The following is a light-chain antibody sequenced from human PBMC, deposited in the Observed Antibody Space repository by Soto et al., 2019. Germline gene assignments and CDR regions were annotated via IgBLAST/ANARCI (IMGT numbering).Light chain of an antibody. CDR3: QQNLGVHT. CDR1: QSVSGSY. CDR2: DAS. J-gene: IGKJ1*01. Sequence: VFTQCQGTLSVSPGAISTLSCRASQSVSGSYLAWYQQKLGQAPRLLIYDASSRATGIQDRFSGSGSGTDFTLTIRSLEPEDSAVYYCQQNLGVHTFGQGTKVDIK. V-gene: IGKV3-20*01.